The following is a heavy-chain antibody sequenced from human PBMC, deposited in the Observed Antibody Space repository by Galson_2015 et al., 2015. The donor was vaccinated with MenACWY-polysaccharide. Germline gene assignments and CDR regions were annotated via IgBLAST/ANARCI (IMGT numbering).Heavy chain of an antibody. Sequence: SLRLSCAASGFIFSRYAMAWVRQAPGKGLEWVSSIDGRGANTYYKDSVKGRFTISRDSSKNTLYLQLNSLRADDSAVYFCAGEHCDEVRCYGVPDDFWGQGTLVTVSS. CDR2: IDGRGANT. CDR1: GFIFSRYA. V-gene: IGHV3-23*01. J-gene: IGHJ4*02. D-gene: IGHD3-16*01. CDR3: AGEHCDEVRCYGVPDDF.